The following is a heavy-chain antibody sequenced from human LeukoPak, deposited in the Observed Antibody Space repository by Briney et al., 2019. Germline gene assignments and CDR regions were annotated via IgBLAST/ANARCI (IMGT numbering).Heavy chain of an antibody. Sequence: GRSLRLSCAASEFTLSSYGMHWVRQAPGKGLEWVAVIWYDGSNKYYADSVKGRFTISRDNSKNTLYLQMNSLRAEDTAVYYCATAVAGFYYFDYWGQGTLVTVSS. CDR2: IWYDGSNK. J-gene: IGHJ4*02. CDR1: EFTLSSYG. V-gene: IGHV3-33*01. CDR3: ATAVAGFYYFDY. D-gene: IGHD6-19*01.